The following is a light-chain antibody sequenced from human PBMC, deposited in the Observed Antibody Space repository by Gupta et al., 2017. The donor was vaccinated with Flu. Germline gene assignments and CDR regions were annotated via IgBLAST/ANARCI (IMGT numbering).Light chain of an antibody. CDR3: VLYMGAGVWV. J-gene: IGLJ3*02. V-gene: IGLV8-61*01. Sequence: QTVVTQEPSLSVSPRGTVTLTCGLRSGSVSPSYYPTWYQQTPGQAPRTLIYSTNTRSSGVPDRFSGSILGNNAALTITGAQANDESDYYCVLYMGAGVWVFGGGTKVTVL. CDR2: STN. CDR1: SGSVSPSYY.